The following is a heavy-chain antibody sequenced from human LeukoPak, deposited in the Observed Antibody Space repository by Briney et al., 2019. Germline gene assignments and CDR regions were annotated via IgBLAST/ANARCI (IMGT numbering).Heavy chain of an antibody. CDR2: IKEDGSDK. CDR1: GFSISSYW. J-gene: IGHJ4*02. Sequence: PGGSLRLSCAVSGFSISSYWMSWVRQAPGKGLEWVGNIKEDGSDKYYVDSVKGRFTISSDNAKNSLYLQMNSLRAEDTAVYYCARDFAYWGQGTLVTVSS. D-gene: IGHD3-3*01. V-gene: IGHV3-7*05. CDR3: ARDFAY.